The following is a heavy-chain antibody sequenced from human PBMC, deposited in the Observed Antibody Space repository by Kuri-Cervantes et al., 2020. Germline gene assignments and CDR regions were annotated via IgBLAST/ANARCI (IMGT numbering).Heavy chain of an antibody. D-gene: IGHD3-16*01. J-gene: IGHJ6*02. CDR3: ARWGYGMDV. Sequence: GSLRLSCTVSGGSISSYYWSWIRQPPGKGLEWIGYIYYSGSTNYNPSLKSRVTISVDTSKNQFSPKLSSVTAADTAVYYCARWGYGMDVWGQGTTVTVSS. CDR1: GGSISSYY. CDR2: IYYSGST. V-gene: IGHV4-59*01.